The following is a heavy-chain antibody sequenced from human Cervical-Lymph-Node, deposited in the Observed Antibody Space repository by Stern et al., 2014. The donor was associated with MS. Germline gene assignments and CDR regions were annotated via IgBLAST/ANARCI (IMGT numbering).Heavy chain of an antibody. J-gene: IGHJ4*02. CDR3: AGGSTVGAPDF. D-gene: IGHD4-23*01. V-gene: IGHV4-59*01. Sequence: VQLLESGPGLVKPSETLSLTCTVSGASIRSYSWSWIRQTPGKGLEWIGYIYYSGSSNQNPSLKSRVTISVDTSKNQCSLRLRSVTAVDTAVYYCAGGSTVGAPDFWGQGTLVTVSS. CDR1: GASIRSYS. CDR2: IYYSGSS.